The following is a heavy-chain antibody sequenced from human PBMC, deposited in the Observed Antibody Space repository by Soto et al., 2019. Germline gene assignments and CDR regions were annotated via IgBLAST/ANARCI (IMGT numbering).Heavy chain of an antibody. Sequence: GSLRLSFAASGFTFSSCAMTWVRQAPGKGLEWVSSISGSGGSAYYADSVKGRFSISRDNSKNTLSLQMSSLRAGDTAVYYCAKDLSFQGHCSGGRCYSDSWGQGALVTVSS. D-gene: IGHD2-15*01. CDR2: ISGSGGSA. J-gene: IGHJ4*02. CDR1: GFTFSSCA. V-gene: IGHV3-23*01. CDR3: AKDLSFQGHCSGGRCYSDS.